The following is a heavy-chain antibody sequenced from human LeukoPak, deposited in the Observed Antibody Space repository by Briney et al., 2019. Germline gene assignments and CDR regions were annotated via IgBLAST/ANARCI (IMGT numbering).Heavy chain of an antibody. Sequence: GGSLRLSCAASGFTFSNYWMDWVRQAPGKGLEWVANIKQDGSEKYYVDSVKGRFTISRDNTKSSLYLQMNSLRDEDTAVYYCARDSTPYCGGDCSLGYWGQGTLVTVSS. CDR1: GFTFSNYW. CDR2: IKQDGSEK. V-gene: IGHV3-7*01. J-gene: IGHJ4*02. CDR3: ARDSTPYCGGDCSLGY. D-gene: IGHD2-21*02.